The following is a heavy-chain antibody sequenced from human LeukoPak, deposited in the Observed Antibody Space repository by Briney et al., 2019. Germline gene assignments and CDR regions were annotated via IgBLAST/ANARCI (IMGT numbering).Heavy chain of an antibody. Sequence: GRSLRLSCAASGFIFNNYGMHWVRQAPGKGLEWVAVISYDGTNKNYADSVKGRFTISRDSSKNTVYLQMNSLRVEDTAVYYCAKDWAPYCGGDCYFNYWGQGTLVTVSS. CDR3: AKDWAPYCGGDCYFNY. CDR1: GFIFNNYG. CDR2: ISYDGTNK. D-gene: IGHD2-21*02. J-gene: IGHJ4*02. V-gene: IGHV3-30*18.